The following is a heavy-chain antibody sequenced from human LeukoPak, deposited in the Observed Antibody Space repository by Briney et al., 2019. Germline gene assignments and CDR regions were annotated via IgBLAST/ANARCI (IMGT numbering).Heavy chain of an antibody. Sequence: PSETLSLTCAVYGGSFSGYYWSWIRQPPGKGLEWIGEINHSGSTNYNPSLKSRVTISVDTSKNQFSLKLSSVTAADTAVYYCARGNWGWYYFDYWGQGTLVTVSS. CDR3: ARGNWGWYYFDY. CDR2: INHSGST. D-gene: IGHD7-27*01. CDR1: GGSFSGYY. V-gene: IGHV4-34*01. J-gene: IGHJ4*02.